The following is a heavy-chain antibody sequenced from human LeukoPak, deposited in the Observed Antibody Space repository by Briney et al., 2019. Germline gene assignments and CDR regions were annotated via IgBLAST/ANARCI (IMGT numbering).Heavy chain of an antibody. V-gene: IGHV3-30*18. CDR3: AKAPYYSSGPYYYYGMDV. CDR2: ISYDGSNK. Sequence: PGGSLRLSCAASGFTFSSYGMHWVRQAPGKGLEWVAVISYDGSNKYYADSVKGRFTISRDNSKNTLYLQMNSLRAEDAAVYYCAKAPYYSSGPYYYYGMDVWGQGTTVTVSS. D-gene: IGHD6-25*01. CDR1: GFTFSSYG. J-gene: IGHJ6*02.